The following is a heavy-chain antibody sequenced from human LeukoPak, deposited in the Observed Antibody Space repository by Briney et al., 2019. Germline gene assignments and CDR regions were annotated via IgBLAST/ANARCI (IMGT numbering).Heavy chain of an antibody. J-gene: IGHJ4*02. V-gene: IGHV3-7*01. CDR3: ASRAGKPGNTPWCFDY. D-gene: IGHD1-7*01. CDR2: IKQDGSER. Sequence: GGSLRLSCAASGFTFSNYWMTWVRQAPGKGPEWVANIKQDGSERNYVDSVKGRFTIARDNTKNSLNLQMTSLRGEDTAVYYCASRAGKPGNTPWCFDYWGQGALVTVSS. CDR1: GFTFSNYW.